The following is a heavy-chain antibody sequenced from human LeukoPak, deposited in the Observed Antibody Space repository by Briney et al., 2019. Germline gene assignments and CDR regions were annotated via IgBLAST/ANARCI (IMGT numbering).Heavy chain of an antibody. Sequence: PGGSLRLSCAASGFTFSSHWMHWVRQAPGKGLVWVSRMNTDGSSINYADSVEGRFTISRDNAKNTLYLQMNSLRAEDTAVYYCARGGEGYNGPGFNWGQGTLVTVSS. CDR1: GFTFSSHW. D-gene: IGHD5-12*01. V-gene: IGHV3-74*01. J-gene: IGHJ4*02. CDR3: ARGGEGYNGPGFN. CDR2: MNTDGSSI.